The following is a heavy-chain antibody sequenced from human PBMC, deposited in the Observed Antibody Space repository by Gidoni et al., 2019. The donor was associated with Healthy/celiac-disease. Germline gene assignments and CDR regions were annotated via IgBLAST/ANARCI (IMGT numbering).Heavy chain of an antibody. CDR3: ARAGIRYFDWSSPPLDY. V-gene: IGHV1-3*01. CDR1: GYTFTRYA. J-gene: IGHJ4*02. CDR2: INAGNGNK. Sequence: QVQLVQSGAEVKKPGASVKVSCKASGYTFTRYAMHWVRQAPGQRLEWMGWINAGNGNKKYSQKFQGRITITRDTSASTAYMELSSLRSEDTAVYYCARAGIRYFDWSSPPLDYWGQGTLVTVSS. D-gene: IGHD3-9*01.